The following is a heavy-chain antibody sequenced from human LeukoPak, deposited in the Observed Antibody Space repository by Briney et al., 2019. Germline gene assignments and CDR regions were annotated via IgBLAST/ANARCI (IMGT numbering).Heavy chain of an antibody. D-gene: IGHD3-22*01. V-gene: IGHV3-23*01. CDR1: GFSFSGHW. CDR2: ISGSGGST. Sequence: PGGSLRLSCTASGFSFSGHWMHWARQLPGKGLEWVSAISGSGGSTNYADSVKGRVTVSRDNSKSTLYLQMNSLRAEDTAVYYCAKSPYYDSSGYYREYYFDYWGQGTLVTVSS. J-gene: IGHJ4*02. CDR3: AKSPYYDSSGYYREYYFDY.